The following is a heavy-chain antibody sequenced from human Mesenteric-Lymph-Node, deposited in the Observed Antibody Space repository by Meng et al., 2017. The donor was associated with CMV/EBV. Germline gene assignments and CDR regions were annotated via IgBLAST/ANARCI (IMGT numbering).Heavy chain of an antibody. V-gene: IGHV3-7*01. CDR1: GFTFSSYW. J-gene: IGHJ6*02. D-gene: IGHD3-3*01. CDR3: ARDLKGVGITIFGVVIIRGGMDV. CDR2: IKQDGSEK. Sequence: GESLKISCAASGFTFSSYWMSWVRQAPGKGLEWVANIKQDGSEKYYVDSVKGRFTISRDNAKNSLYLQMNSLRAEDTAVYYCARDLKGVGITIFGVVIIRGGMDVWGQGTTVTVSS.